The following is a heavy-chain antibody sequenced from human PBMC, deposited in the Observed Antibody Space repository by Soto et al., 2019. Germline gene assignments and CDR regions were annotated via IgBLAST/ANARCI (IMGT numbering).Heavy chain of an antibody. J-gene: IGHJ6*02. CDR1: GFTFNSYG. Sequence: SLRLSCVASGFTFNSYGMYWVRQAPGKGLEWVAVISSDGSNKYYADSVKGRFTISRDNSKNTLYLQMNSLRAEDTAVYFCAKDPVAVAGNNYYRMDVWGQGTTVTVSS. CDR3: AKDPVAVAGNNYYRMDV. D-gene: IGHD6-19*01. V-gene: IGHV3-30*18. CDR2: ISSDGSNK.